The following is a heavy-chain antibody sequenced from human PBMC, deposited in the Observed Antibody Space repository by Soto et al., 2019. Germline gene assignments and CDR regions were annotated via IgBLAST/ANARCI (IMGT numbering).Heavy chain of an antibody. V-gene: IGHV4-34*01. CDR1: GGSFSCYY. D-gene: IGHD6-6*01. J-gene: IGHJ6*02. CDR3: ASLYSRSQARPTYYSPYGMDV. Sequence: SETLSLTCAVYGGSFSCYYWSWIRQPPGKGLEWIGEINHSGSTNYNPSLKSRVTISVDTSKNQFSLKLSSVTAADTAVYYCASLYSRSQARPTYYSPYGMDVWGQGTTVTVSS. CDR2: INHSGST.